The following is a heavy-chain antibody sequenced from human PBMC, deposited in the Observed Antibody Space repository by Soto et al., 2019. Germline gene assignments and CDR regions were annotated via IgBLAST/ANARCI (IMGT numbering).Heavy chain of an antibody. CDR2: IYKSTTT. V-gene: IGHV4-30-4*01. CDR1: GDSISTVDYF. D-gene: IGHD2-15*01. Sequence: SETLSLTCSVSGDSISTVDYFWAWIRQPPGQALEYIGYIYKSTTTYYNPSFESRVAISLDTSKSQFSLTVTSVTAADTAVYFCARGRYCLTGRCFPNWFDSWAQGTMVAVSS. CDR3: ARGRYCLTGRCFPNWFDS. J-gene: IGHJ5*01.